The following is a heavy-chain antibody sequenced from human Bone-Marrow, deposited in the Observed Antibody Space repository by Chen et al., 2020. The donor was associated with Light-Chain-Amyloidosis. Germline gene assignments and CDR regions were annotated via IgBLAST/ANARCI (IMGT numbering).Heavy chain of an antibody. CDR3: ARGLRRGIAARRSGYYYGMDV. V-gene: IGHV4-34*01. CDR2: INHSGST. Sequence: QVQLQQWGAGLLKPSETLSLTCAVYGGSFSGYYWSWTRQPPGKGLEWIGEINHSGSTNYNPSLKSRVTISVDTSKNQFSLKLSSVTAADTAVYYCARGLRRGIAARRSGYYYGMDVWGQGTTVTVSS. J-gene: IGHJ6*02. D-gene: IGHD6-6*01. CDR1: GGSFSGYY.